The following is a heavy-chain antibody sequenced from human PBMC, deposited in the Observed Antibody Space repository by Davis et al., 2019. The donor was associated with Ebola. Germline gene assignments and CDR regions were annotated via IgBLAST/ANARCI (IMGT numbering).Heavy chain of an antibody. Sequence: GGSLRPSCAAPGFTFSSYSMNWVRQAPGKGLEWVSYISSSSSTIYYADSVKGRFTISRDNAKNSLYLQMNRLRDEDTAVYYCARDPAPGGYCSGGSCFNWFDPWGQGTLVTVSS. CDR2: ISSSSSTI. CDR1: GFTFSSYS. D-gene: IGHD2-15*01. J-gene: IGHJ5*02. V-gene: IGHV3-48*02. CDR3: ARDPAPGGYCSGGSCFNWFDP.